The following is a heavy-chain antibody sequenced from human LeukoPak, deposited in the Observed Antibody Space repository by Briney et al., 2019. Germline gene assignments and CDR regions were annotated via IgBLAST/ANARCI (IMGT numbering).Heavy chain of an antibody. CDR1: GYTFTGYY. CDR3: ARTREYSSTWFFPPFDP. Sequence: VASVKVSCTASGYTFTGYYMNWVRQAPGQGLEWMGWINPNSGRTNYAHNFQGRVTLTRDPSISTAYMELTGLTSNDTGVYYCARTREYSSTWFFPPFDPWGQGTLVTVSS. J-gene: IGHJ5*02. V-gene: IGHV1-2*02. CDR2: INPNSGRT. D-gene: IGHD6-13*01.